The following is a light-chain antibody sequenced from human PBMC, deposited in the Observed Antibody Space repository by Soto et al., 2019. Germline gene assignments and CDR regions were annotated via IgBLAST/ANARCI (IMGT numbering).Light chain of an antibody. CDR1: QDISKY. CDR2: DAS. J-gene: IGKJ3*01. Sequence: DIQMTQSPSSLSASIGDTVIITCQASQDISKYVNWYQQRRGRAPKLLIYDASYLETGVPFRFSGRGSRTNFTFTINGLQPEDTATYYCQHSDYFPLTFSPGTTVDV. V-gene: IGKV1-33*01. CDR3: QHSDYFPLT.